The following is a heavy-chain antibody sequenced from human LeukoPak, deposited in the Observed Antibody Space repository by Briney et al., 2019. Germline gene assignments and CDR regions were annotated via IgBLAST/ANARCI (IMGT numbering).Heavy chain of an antibody. CDR2: IKQDGSEK. V-gene: IGHV3-7*01. CDR1: GFTFSSYW. CDR3: ARGQKKRYYDFWSGYSPPGHY. D-gene: IGHD3-3*01. Sequence: PGGSLRLSCAASGFTFSSYWMSWVRQAPGKGLEWVANIKQDGSEKYYVDSAKGRFTISRDNAKNSLYLQMNSLRAEDTAVYYCARGQKKRYYDFWSGYSPPGHYWGQGTLVTVSS. J-gene: IGHJ4*02.